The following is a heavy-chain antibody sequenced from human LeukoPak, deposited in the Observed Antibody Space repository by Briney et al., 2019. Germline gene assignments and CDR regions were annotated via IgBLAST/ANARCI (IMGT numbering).Heavy chain of an antibody. Sequence: GGSLRLSCAASGFTLSDYYMSWIRQAPGKGLEWVSHISSSGSTIYYADSVKGRFTISRDNAKNSLYLQMNSLRAEDTAVYYCARWPTYYYDSSGYYRMDGMDVWGQGTTVTVSS. CDR3: ARWPTYYYDSSGYYRMDGMDV. CDR1: GFTLSDYY. CDR2: ISSSGSTI. V-gene: IGHV3-11*01. J-gene: IGHJ6*02. D-gene: IGHD3-22*01.